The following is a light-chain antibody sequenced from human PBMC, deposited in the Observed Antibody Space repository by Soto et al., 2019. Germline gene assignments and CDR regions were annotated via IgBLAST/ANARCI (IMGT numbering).Light chain of an antibody. J-gene: IGKJ4*01. CDR2: AAS. CDR3: QQYHTFPLT. Sequence: DIPMTQSPSSLSASVGDRVTITCRASQDISNYLAWFQQKPGKAPKSLIYAASNLQSGVPSKFSGSGSGTDFILTISSLEPEDFATYYCQQYHTFPLTFGGGTKVDIK. V-gene: IGKV1-16*02. CDR1: QDISNY.